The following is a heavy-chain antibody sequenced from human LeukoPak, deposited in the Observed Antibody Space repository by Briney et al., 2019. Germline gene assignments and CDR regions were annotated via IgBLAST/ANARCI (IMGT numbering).Heavy chain of an antibody. J-gene: IGHJ5*02. CDR2: IYYSGGT. CDR3: AQTAAGTNWFDP. Sequence: SGTLSLTCTVSGGSISSYYWSWIRQPPGKGLEWIGYIYYSGGTNYNPSLKSRVTISVDTSKNQFSLKLSSVTAANTAVYYCAQTAAGTNWFDPWGQGTLVTVSS. CDR1: GGSISSYY. V-gene: IGHV4-59*08. D-gene: IGHD6-13*01.